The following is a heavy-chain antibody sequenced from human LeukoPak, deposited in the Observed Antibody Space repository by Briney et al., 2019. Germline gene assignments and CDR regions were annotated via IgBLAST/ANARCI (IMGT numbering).Heavy chain of an antibody. Sequence: ASVKVSCKASGYTFTSYGISWVRQAPGQGLEWMGWISAYNGNTNYAQKLQGRVTMTTDTSTSTAYMELRSLRSDDTAVYYCARESPFSSPATEDYYYGMDVWGQGTTVTVSS. V-gene: IGHV1-18*01. CDR3: ARESPFSSPATEDYYYGMDV. J-gene: IGHJ6*02. CDR1: GYTFTSYG. CDR2: ISAYNGNT. D-gene: IGHD6-6*01.